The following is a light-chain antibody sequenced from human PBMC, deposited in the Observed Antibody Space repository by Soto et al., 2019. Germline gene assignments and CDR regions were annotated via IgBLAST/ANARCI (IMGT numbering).Light chain of an antibody. CDR2: GAS. CDR1: QSVSSN. J-gene: IGKJ4*01. CDR3: QQYNNWPLT. V-gene: IGKV3-15*01. Sequence: EIVMTQSPATLSVSPGERATLSCRANQSVSSNLAWYQQKPGQAPRLLIYGASTRATGIPVRFSGSGSGTEFTLTISSLQSEDFAVYYCQQYNNWPLTFGGGTKVEIK.